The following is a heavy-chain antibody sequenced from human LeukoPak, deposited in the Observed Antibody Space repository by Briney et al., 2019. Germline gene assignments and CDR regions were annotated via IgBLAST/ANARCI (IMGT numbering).Heavy chain of an antibody. CDR1: GFIFSSYA. V-gene: IGHV3-23*01. J-gene: IGHJ5*02. D-gene: IGHD3-9*01. Sequence: GGPLRLSCAASGFIFSSYAMSGLRQAPGRGVEWVSALRCSVVSTYYEDSVRGWFTISRDNAKNPLYLQMNSLRAEDTAVYYCAIPRGILTGPTWFDPWGQGNLVTVSS. CDR2: LRCSVVST. CDR3: AIPRGILTGPTWFDP.